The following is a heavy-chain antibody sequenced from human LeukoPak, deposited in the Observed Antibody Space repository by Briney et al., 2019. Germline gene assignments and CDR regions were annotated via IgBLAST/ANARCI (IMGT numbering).Heavy chain of an antibody. CDR3: ARGGVSNSWYRTPDY. D-gene: IGHD6-13*01. V-gene: IGHV1-18*01. J-gene: IGHJ4*02. CDR1: GYSFTNYG. Sequence: ASVKVSCKASGYSFTNYGISWVRQAPGQGLEWMGWISTYDGNTNYVQKLQGRVTMTTDTSTSTAYMELRSLRSDDTAVYYCARGGVSNSWYRTPDYWGQGTPVAVSS. CDR2: ISTYDGNT.